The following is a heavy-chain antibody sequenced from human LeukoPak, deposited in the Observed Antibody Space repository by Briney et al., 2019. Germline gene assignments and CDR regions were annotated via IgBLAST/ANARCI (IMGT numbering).Heavy chain of an antibody. J-gene: IGHJ4*02. CDR3: ARATYYYDSSGNFDK. CDR2: ISSSSISI. CDR1: GFTLSRYS. D-gene: IGHD3-22*01. V-gene: IGHV3-21*01. Sequence: PGGSLRLSCAASGFTLSRYSMNWVRQAPGKGLEWVSSISSSSISIYYADAVKGRFTISRDDVKNSLYLQMNSLRAEDTAVYYCARATYYYDSSGNFDKWGQGTLVAVSS.